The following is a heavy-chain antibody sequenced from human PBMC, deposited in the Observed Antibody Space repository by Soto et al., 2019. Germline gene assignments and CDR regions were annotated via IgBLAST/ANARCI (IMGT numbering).Heavy chain of an antibody. Sequence: SETLSLTCTVSCGSISSYYWSWIRQPPGKGLEWIGYIYYSGSTNYNPSLKSRVTISVDTSKNQFSLKLSSVTAADTAVYYCARHSSSYYMDVWGKGTTVTVSS. CDR1: CGSISSYY. CDR3: ARHSSSYYMDV. V-gene: IGHV4-59*08. J-gene: IGHJ6*03. CDR2: IYYSGST.